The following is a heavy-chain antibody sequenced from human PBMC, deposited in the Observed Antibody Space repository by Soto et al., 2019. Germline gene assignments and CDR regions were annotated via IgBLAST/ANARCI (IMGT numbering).Heavy chain of an antibody. V-gene: IGHV1-69*12. CDR2: IIPIFGTA. D-gene: IGHD5-18*01. CDR3: ASSAMDHYYYGMDV. Sequence: QVQLVQSGAEVKKPGSSVKVSCKASGGTFSSYAISWVRQAPGQGLEWMGGIIPIFGTANYSQKLQGRVTITADESTTTAYMELSSLRSEDTAVYYCASSAMDHYYYGMDVWGQGTTVTVSS. J-gene: IGHJ6*02. CDR1: GGTFSSYA.